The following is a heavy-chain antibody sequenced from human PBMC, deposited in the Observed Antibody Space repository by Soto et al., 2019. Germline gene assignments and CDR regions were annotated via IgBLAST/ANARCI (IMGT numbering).Heavy chain of an antibody. V-gene: IGHV1-18*01. Sequence: GASVKVCCKDSNYTITSYGISWVRQAKKQGLEWMGWISAHNGNTNYAQKFQDRVTMTTDTSTSTAYMELRSLRSDDTAMYYCARDRAFSNGYYGFYFDYWGQGSVVTVS. CDR2: ISAHNGNT. J-gene: IGHJ4*02. CDR3: ARDRAFSNGYYGFYFDY. CDR1: NYTITSYG. D-gene: IGHD4-17*01.